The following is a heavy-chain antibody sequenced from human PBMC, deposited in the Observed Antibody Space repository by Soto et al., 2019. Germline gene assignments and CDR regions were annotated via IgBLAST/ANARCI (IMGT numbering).Heavy chain of an antibody. J-gene: IGHJ6*02. CDR1: GLTFGDYA. D-gene: IGHD6-13*01. CDR2: IRSKAYGGTT. CDR3: TRLPFSSSWLSYYYYGMDV. V-gene: IGHV3-49*04. Sequence: GGSLRLSCTASGLTFGDYAMSWVRQAPGKGLEWVGFIRSKAYGGTTEYAAPVKGRFTISRDDSKSIAYLQMNSLKTEDTAVYYCTRLPFSSSWLSYYYYGMDVWGQGTTVTVSS.